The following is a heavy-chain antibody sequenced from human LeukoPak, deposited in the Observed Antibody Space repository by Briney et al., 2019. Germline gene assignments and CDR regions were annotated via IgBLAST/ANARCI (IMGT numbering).Heavy chain of an antibody. Sequence: SETLSLTCAVYGGSFSDYYWSWIRQPPGKGLEWIGEINHSGSTNYNPSLKSRVTMSVDTSKNQFSLRVSYVTAVDTAVYFCAGEAPYGDNVDRYYFDYWGQGTLVTVSS. CDR1: GGSFSDYY. J-gene: IGHJ4*02. CDR2: INHSGST. D-gene: IGHD4-17*01. V-gene: IGHV4-34*01. CDR3: AGEAPYGDNVDRYYFDY.